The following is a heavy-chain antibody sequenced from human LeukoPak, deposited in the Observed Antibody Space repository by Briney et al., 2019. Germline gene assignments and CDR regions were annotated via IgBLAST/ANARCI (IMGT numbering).Heavy chain of an antibody. J-gene: IGHJ5*02. CDR3: VRRMVRRWFDR. CDR2: ISSSSSYI. CDR1: GFTFSSYS. Sequence: GGSLRLSCAASGFTFSSYSMNWVRRAPGKGLEWVSSISSSSSYIYYADSVTRRFTISRDNTKNSLYLQMNSLRAEETAVYYCVRRMVRRWFDRWGQGTLVTVSS. D-gene: IGHD5-18*01. V-gene: IGHV3-21*01.